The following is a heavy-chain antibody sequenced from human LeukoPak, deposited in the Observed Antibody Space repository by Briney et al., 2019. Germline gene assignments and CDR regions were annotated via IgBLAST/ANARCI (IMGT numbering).Heavy chain of an antibody. CDR1: GFTFDDYA. J-gene: IGHJ6*02. Sequence: GRSLRLSCAASGFTFDDYAMHWVRQAPGKGLEWVSGISWNSGSIGYADSVKGRFTISRDNAKNSLFLQMNSLRAEDTALYYCARDRRPSEYLGLHVWGQGTTVIVSS. CDR2: ISWNSGSI. V-gene: IGHV3-9*01. CDR3: ARDRRPSEYLGLHV. D-gene: IGHD2-2*01.